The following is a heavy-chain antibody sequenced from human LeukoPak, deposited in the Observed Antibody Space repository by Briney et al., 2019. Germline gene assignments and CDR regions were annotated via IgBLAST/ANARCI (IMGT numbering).Heavy chain of an antibody. V-gene: IGHV4-34*01. CDR1: GGSFSGYY. J-gene: IGHJ4*02. D-gene: IGHD2-15*01. CDR3: ARGSPRNSCFFDY. Sequence: SETLSLTCAVYGGSFSGYYWSWIRQPPGKGLEGIGEINHSGSTNYNPSLKSRVTISVDTSKNQFSLKLSSVTAADPAVYYCARGSPRNSCFFDYWGQGTPVTVSS. CDR2: INHSGST.